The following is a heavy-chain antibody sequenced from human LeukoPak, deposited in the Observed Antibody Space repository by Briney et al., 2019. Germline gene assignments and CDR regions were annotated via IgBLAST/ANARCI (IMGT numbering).Heavy chain of an antibody. Sequence: GGSLRLSCAASGFTFSRYWMTWVRQAPGKGLEWVAIIKQDGGEKHYADSVRGRFSISRDTAEKSLYLEISRLRAGDTAVYYCARDPGYSTFDLWGQGTQVTVSS. CDR2: IKQDGGEK. D-gene: IGHD5-12*01. CDR3: ARDPGYSTFDL. J-gene: IGHJ4*02. CDR1: GFTFSRYW. V-gene: IGHV3-7*01.